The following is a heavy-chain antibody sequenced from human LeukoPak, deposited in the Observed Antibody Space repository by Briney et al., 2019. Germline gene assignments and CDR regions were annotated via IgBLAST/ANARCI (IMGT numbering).Heavy chain of an antibody. J-gene: IGHJ5*02. V-gene: IGHV4-39*01. Sequence: PSETLSLTCTVYGGSISSSSYYWGWLRQPPGKGLEGFGSIYYSGSTYYNPSLKSRVTISVDTSKNQFSLKLSSVTAADTAVYYCARIDSSGYDNWFDPWGQGTLVTVST. CDR1: GGSISSSSYY. CDR3: ARIDSSGYDNWFDP. D-gene: IGHD3-22*01. CDR2: IYYSGST.